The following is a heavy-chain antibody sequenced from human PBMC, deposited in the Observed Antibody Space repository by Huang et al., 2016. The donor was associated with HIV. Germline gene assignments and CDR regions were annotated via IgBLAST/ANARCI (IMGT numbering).Heavy chain of an antibody. Sequence: QVQLEQWGAGLLRPSETLSLTCALHGGSLSGYYWNWIRQSPGKGLEWIGEVNPSGGANYNPARKSRVTFPVMPSRRQFALMMTSMSATDTAIYYCSRGQRFAARKGSIFDLWGQGIEVTVSS. CDR3: SRGQRFAARKGSIFDL. J-gene: IGHJ5*02. V-gene: IGHV4-34*01. CDR2: VNPSGGA. CDR1: GGSLSGYY. D-gene: IGHD2-2*01.